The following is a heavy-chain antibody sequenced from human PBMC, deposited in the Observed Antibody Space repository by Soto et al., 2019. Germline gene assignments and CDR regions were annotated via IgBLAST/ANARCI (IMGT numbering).Heavy chain of an antibody. V-gene: IGHV1-69*13. CDR2: IIPIFGTA. CDR1: GGTFSSYA. CDR3: ARDSIIAVAGYQPAWFDP. Sequence: SVKVSCKASGGTFSSYAISWVRQAPGQGLEWMGGIIPIFGTANYAQKFQGRVTITADESTSTAYMELSSLRSEDTAVYYCARDSIIAVAGYQPAWFDPWGQGTLVTVSS. D-gene: IGHD6-19*01. J-gene: IGHJ5*02.